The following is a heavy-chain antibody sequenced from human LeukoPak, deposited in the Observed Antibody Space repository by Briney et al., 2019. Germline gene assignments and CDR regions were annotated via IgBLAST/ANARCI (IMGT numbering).Heavy chain of an antibody. CDR3: ARVAYGDYDDY. CDR2: IYYSGST. CDR1: GGSIGSYY. V-gene: IGHV4-59*01. J-gene: IGHJ4*02. Sequence: PSETLSLTCTVSGGSIGSYYWSWLRQPPGKGLEWIGYIYYSGSTSYNPSLQSRVTMSVDTSKSQCSLKLTSVTATDTAVYYCARVAYGDYDDYWGQGTLVTVCS. D-gene: IGHD4-17*01.